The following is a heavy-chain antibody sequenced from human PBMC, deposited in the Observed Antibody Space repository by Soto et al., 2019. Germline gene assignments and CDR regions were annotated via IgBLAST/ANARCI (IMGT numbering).Heavy chain of an antibody. D-gene: IGHD3-16*01. CDR2: IYPGDSDT. V-gene: IGHV5-51*03. J-gene: IGHJ6*03. CDR3: ARRPSLWHYYMDV. CDR1: GYSFTSYW. Sequence: EVQLVQSGAEVKKPGESLKISCKGSGYSFTSYWIGWVRQMPGKGLEWMGIIYPGDSDTRYSPSFQGQVTISADKSISTAYLQWSSLKASESAMYYCARRPSLWHYYMDVWGKGTTDTVSS.